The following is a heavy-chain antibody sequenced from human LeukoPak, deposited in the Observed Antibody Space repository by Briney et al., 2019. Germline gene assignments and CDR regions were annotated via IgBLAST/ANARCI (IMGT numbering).Heavy chain of an antibody. CDR2: ISYDGSNK. J-gene: IGHJ1*01. CDR1: GFTFSSYG. Sequence: PGGSLRLSCAASGFTFSSYGMHWVRQAPGKGLEWVAVISYDGSNKYYADSVKGRFTISGDNSKNTLYLQMNSLRAEDTAVYYCAKEVLDYYDSSGSPGYFQHWGQGTLVTVSS. D-gene: IGHD3-22*01. CDR3: AKEVLDYYDSSGSPGYFQH. V-gene: IGHV3-30*18.